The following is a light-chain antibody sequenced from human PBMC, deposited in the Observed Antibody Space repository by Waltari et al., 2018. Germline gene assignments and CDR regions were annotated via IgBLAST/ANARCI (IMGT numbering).Light chain of an antibody. V-gene: IGKV1-39*01. CDR2: GAS. Sequence: EIQMTQSPSSLSASVGDRVTITCRASQSISHYLNWYQQKPQKAPKLLMFGASSLQSGVPSRFSGSGSGTDFTLTINNLQPEDFATYYCQQSYSSPWTFGQGTRVEIK. CDR3: QQSYSSPWT. CDR1: QSISHY. J-gene: IGKJ1*01.